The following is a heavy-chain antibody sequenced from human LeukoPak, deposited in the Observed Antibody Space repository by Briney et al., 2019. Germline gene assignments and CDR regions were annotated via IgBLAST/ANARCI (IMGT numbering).Heavy chain of an antibody. D-gene: IGHD2-2*01. V-gene: IGHV1-18*01. CDR2: ISAYNGNT. J-gene: IGHJ4*02. CDR1: GYTFTSYG. Sequence: GASVKVSCKASGYTFTSYGISWVRQAPGQGLEWMGWISAYNGNTNYAQKPQGRVTMTTDTSTSTAYMELRSLRSDDTAVYYCARGDDNIVVVPAAITVWGQGTLVTVSS. CDR3: ARGDDNIVVVPAAITV.